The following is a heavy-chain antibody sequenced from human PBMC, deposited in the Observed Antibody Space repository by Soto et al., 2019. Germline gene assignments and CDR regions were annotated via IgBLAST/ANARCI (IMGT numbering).Heavy chain of an antibody. Sequence: SVKVSCKASGGTFSSYAISWVRQAPGQGLEWMGGIIPIFGTANYAQKFQGRVTITADESTSTAYMELSGLRSEDTAVYYCARTRAPIYYYDSSGYYGEFDYWGQGTLVTVSS. CDR3: ARTRAPIYYYDSSGYYGEFDY. J-gene: IGHJ4*02. V-gene: IGHV1-69*13. D-gene: IGHD3-22*01. CDR2: IIPIFGTA. CDR1: GGTFSSYA.